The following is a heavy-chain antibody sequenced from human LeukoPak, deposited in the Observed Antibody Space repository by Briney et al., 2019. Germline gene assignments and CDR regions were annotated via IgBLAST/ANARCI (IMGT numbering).Heavy chain of an antibody. CDR1: GFTFSNYA. D-gene: IGHD3-3*01. CDR2: ITGSGGST. Sequence: GGSLRLSCAASGFTFSNYAMSWVRQAPGKGLEWVSGITGSGGSTYYADSVKGRFTISRDNSKNTLYLQMNSLRAEDTAIYYCARDERLLSFLKWGQGTLVTVSS. J-gene: IGHJ4*02. V-gene: IGHV3-23*01. CDR3: ARDERLLSFLK.